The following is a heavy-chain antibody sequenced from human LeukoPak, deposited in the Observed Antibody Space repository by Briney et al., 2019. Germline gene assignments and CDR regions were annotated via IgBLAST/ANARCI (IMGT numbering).Heavy chain of an antibody. D-gene: IGHD3-22*01. J-gene: IGHJ6*03. CDR3: ARGDYYDSSGYSQDYYYMDV. CDR1: GYTFTGYY. V-gene: IGHV1-2*02. Sequence: ASVKVSCKASGYTFTGYYMHWVRQAPGQGLEWMGWINPNSGGTNYAQKFQGRVTMTRDTSISTAYMELSRLRSDDTAVYYCARGDYYDSSGYSQDYYYMDVWGKGTTVTVSS. CDR2: INPNSGGT.